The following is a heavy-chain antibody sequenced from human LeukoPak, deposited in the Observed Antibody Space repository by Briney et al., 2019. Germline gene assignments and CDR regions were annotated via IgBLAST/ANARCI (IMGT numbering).Heavy chain of an antibody. J-gene: IGHJ4*02. D-gene: IGHD5-12*01. CDR2: ISGSGGST. CDR1: GFTFSSYA. V-gene: IGHV3-23*01. Sequence: GGSLRLSCAASGFTFSSYAMSWVRQAPGKGLEWVSAISGSGGSTYYADSVKGRFTISRDNSKDTLYLKMNSLSAEDTAVYYCAKRVATIPRYDYWGQGTLVTVSS. CDR3: AKRVATIPRYDY.